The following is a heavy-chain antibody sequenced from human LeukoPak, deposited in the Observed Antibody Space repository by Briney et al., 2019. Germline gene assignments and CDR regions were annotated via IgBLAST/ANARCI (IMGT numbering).Heavy chain of an antibody. J-gene: IGHJ6*03. CDR2: INTNTGNP. CDR1: GYTFTSYA. Sequence: ASVKVSCKASGYTFTSYAMNWVRQAPGQGLEWMGWINTNTGNPTYAQGFTGRFVFSLDTSVSTAYLQISSLKAEDTAVYYCARDHITIFGVGGYYYYYMDVWGKGTTVTVSS. V-gene: IGHV7-4-1*02. D-gene: IGHD3-3*01. CDR3: ARDHITIFGVGGYYYYYMDV.